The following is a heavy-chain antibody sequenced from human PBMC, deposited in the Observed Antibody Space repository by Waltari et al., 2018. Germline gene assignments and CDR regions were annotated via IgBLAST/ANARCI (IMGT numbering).Heavy chain of an antibody. J-gene: IGHJ3*02. CDR1: GGSISSGSYY. CDR3: ARGGGKAFDI. V-gene: IGHV4-61*02. Sequence: QVQLQESGPGLVKPSQTLSLTCTVSGGSISSGSYYWSWIRQPAGKGLEWIGRIYTSGSTNYNPSLTSRVTISVDTSKNQFSLKLSSVTAADTAVYYCARGGGKAFDIWGQGTMVTVSS. D-gene: IGHD3-10*01. CDR2: IYTSGST.